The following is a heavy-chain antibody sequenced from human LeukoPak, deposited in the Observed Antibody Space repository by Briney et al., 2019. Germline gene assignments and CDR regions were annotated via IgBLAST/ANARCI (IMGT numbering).Heavy chain of an antibody. CDR3: ARGRRGPPGIADENYFDY. CDR1: GGSISSSSYY. D-gene: IGHD6-13*01. Sequence: SETLSLTCTVSGGSISSSSYYWGWIRQPPGKGLEWIGSIYYSGSTYYNPSLKSRVTISVDTSKNQFSLKLSSVTAADTAVYYCARGRRGPPGIADENYFDYGGQGTLVTVSS. CDR2: IYYSGST. V-gene: IGHV4-39*01. J-gene: IGHJ4*02.